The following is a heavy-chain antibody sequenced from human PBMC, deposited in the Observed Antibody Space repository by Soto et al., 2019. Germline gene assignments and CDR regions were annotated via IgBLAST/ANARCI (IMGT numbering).Heavy chain of an antibody. V-gene: IGHV3-15*01. CDR3: TTGRRTYYDFWSGYYTELDY. J-gene: IGHJ4*02. CDR2: IKSKTDGGTT. D-gene: IGHD3-3*01. Sequence: EVQLVESGGGLVKPGGSLRLSCAASGFTFSNAWMSWVRQAPGKGLEWVGRIKSKTDGGTTDYAAPVKGRFTISRDDSKNTLYLQMNSLKTEDTAVYYCTTGRRTYYDFWSGYYTELDYWGQGTLVTVSS. CDR1: GFTFSNAW.